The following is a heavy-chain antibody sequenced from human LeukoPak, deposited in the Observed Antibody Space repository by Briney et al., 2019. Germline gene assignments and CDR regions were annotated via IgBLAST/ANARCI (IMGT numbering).Heavy chain of an antibody. J-gene: IGHJ4*02. CDR2: IYYSGST. D-gene: IGHD6-19*01. CDR1: GGSISSSSYY. Sequence: SETLSLTCTVSGGSISSSSYYWGWIRQPPGKGLEWIGGIYYSGSTYYNPSLKSRVTISVDTSKNQFSLKLSSVTAADTAVYYCARDWCLSSGWYTCVDYWGQGTLVTVSS. V-gene: IGHV4-39*07. CDR3: ARDWCLSSGWYTCVDY.